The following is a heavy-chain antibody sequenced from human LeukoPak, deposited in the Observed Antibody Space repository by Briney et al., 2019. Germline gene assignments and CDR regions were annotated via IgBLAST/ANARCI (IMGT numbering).Heavy chain of an antibody. CDR2: ISAYNGNT. Sequence: ASVKVSCKASGYTFTSYGTSWVRQAPGQGLEWMGWISAYNGNTNYAQKLQGRVTMTTDTSTSTAYMELRSLRSDDTAVYYCAREEGDGYNIAFDIWGQGTMVTVCS. CDR3: AREEGDGYNIAFDI. CDR1: GYTFTSYG. V-gene: IGHV1-18*01. D-gene: IGHD5-24*01. J-gene: IGHJ3*02.